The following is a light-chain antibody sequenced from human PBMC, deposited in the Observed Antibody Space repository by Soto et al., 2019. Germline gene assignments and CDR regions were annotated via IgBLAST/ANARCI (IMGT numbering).Light chain of an antibody. J-gene: IGLJ1*01. CDR3: SSYAGSNGV. CDR1: SSDVGGYNY. V-gene: IGLV2-8*01. Sequence: QSVLTQPPSAYGSPGQSVTISCTGTSSDVGGYNYVSWYQQHPGKAPKLMIYEVSKRPSGVPDRFSGYKSGNTASLTVSGLQAEDEADYYCSSYAGSNGVFGTGTKVTVL. CDR2: EVS.